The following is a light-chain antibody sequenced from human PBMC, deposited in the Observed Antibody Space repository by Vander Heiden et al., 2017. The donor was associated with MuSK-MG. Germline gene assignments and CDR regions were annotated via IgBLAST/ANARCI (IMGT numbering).Light chain of an antibody. Sequence: DIQLTQSPSFLSASVGDRVTITCRASQGLSRSLAWYQQKPGKAPKILIYAASTLQSGVPPRFSGSGSGTEFTLTISSLQPEDSAIYYCQQFNSYPPTFGQGTKVEIK. CDR1: QGLSRS. CDR2: AAS. V-gene: IGKV1-9*01. CDR3: QQFNSYPPT. J-gene: IGKJ1*01.